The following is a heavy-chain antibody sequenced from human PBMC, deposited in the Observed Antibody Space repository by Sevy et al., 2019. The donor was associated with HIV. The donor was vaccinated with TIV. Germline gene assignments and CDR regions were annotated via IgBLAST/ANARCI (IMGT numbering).Heavy chain of an antibody. V-gene: IGHV3-21*01. CDR3: VRDGWNY. Sequence: GGSLRLSCAASGFTFSTSTMNWVRQAPGKGLEWVSLMTSSGSYILYADSVKSRFTSSRDNAKNSVFLQMNSLRVEDTAVYYCVRDGWNYWGQGTLVTVSS. D-gene: IGHD2-15*01. CDR2: MTSSGSYI. J-gene: IGHJ4*02. CDR1: GFTFSTST.